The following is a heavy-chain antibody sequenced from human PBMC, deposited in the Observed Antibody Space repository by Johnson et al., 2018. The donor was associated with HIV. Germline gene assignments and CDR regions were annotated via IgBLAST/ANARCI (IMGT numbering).Heavy chain of an antibody. CDR1: GFTFSSYA. CDR2: ISYDGSNK. CDR3: ARDSAVTITFDI. Sequence: QMQLVESGGGVVQPGRSLRLSCAASGFTFSSYAMHWVRQAPGKGLEWVAVISYDGSNKYYGDSVKGRLTISRDNAKNSLYLQMNSLRAEDTAVYYCARDSAVTITFDIWGQGTMVTVSS. J-gene: IGHJ3*02. V-gene: IGHV3-30*04. D-gene: IGHD4-17*01.